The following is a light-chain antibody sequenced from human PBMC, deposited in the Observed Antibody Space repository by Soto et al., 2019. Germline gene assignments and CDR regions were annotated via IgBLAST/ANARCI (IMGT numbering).Light chain of an antibody. Sequence: SALTQPASVSGSPGQSITISCTGTSSDVGGYDYVSWYQQHPGKAPKVMIYEVTNRPSGVSHRFSGSKSGNTASLTISALQAEDEADYFVTAYTTGSTAGFGTGPKATVL. CDR2: EVT. CDR3: TAYTTGSTAG. V-gene: IGLV2-14*01. J-gene: IGLJ1*01. CDR1: SSDVGGYDY.